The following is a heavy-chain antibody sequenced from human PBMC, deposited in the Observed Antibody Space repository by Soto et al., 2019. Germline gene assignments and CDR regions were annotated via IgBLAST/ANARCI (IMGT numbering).Heavy chain of an antibody. CDR2: IFFTGSA. V-gene: IGHV4-61*01. CDR3: ARDGHGMDV. J-gene: IGHJ6*02. CDR1: GGSVSTGSYD. Sequence: PSETLSLTCTVSGGSVSTGSYDWSWILQPPGKGLEWIGKIFFTGSAHYNPSLRNRVTMSVDTSKDQFSLTLTSVTAADTAVYYCARDGHGMDVWGQGTTVTVSS.